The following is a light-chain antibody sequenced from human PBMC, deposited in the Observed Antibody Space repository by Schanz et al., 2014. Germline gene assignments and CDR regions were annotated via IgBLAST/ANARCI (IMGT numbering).Light chain of an antibody. J-gene: IGKJ1*01. CDR2: SAS. CDR3: QHNSGP. Sequence: EIVLTQSPGTLSLSPGERATLSCRASQSVSDSYLAWYQQKPGQTPRLLIYSASSRATGVPDRFSGSGSGPDFTLTISRLEPEDFAVYYCQHNSGPFGQGTKVEI. V-gene: IGKV3-20*01. CDR1: QSVSDSY.